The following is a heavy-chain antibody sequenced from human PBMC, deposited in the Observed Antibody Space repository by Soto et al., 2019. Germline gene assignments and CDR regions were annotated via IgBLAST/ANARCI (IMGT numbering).Heavy chain of an antibody. D-gene: IGHD1-1*01. V-gene: IGHV1-3*01. CDR3: ARGWNDPGHDY. CDR1: GYTFTNYV. CDR2: IHVGNGNS. Sequence: ASVKVSCKASGYTFTNYVIHWVRQAPGQRLEWMGWIHVGNGNSKYSQKFQDRVTITKDTSATTAYMELSSLRSEDTAVYYCARGWNDPGHDYWGQGTLVTVSS. J-gene: IGHJ4*02.